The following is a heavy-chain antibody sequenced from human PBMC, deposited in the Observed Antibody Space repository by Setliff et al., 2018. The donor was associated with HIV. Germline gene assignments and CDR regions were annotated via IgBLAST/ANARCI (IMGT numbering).Heavy chain of an antibody. CDR1: GYTFTSHT. V-gene: IGHV1-3*01. CDR3: ARGFSVYSSLDPLLNWFDP. Sequence: ASVKVSCKASGYTFTSHTLHWVRQAPGQRLEWMGWINAGNGNTKFSQKFQGRVAITRDTSASTAYMELSSLRSKDTAVYYCARGFSVYSSLDPLLNWFDPWGQGTLVTAPQ. CDR2: INAGNGNT. D-gene: IGHD6-6*01. J-gene: IGHJ5*02.